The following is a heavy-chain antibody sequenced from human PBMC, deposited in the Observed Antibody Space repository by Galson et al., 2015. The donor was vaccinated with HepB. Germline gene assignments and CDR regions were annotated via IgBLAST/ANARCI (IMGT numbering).Heavy chain of an antibody. J-gene: IGHJ4*02. Sequence: SLRISCAASGFTFSSYAMHWVRQAPGKGREWVAVISYDGSNKYYANSVKGRFTISRDNSKNTLYLQMNSLSAEDTAVYYFARDPFWFRAYPDHSSSYFDYWGQGTLVTVSS. CDR3: ARDPFWFRAYPDHSSSYFDY. D-gene: IGHD3-22*01. V-gene: IGHV3-30-3*01. CDR2: ISYDGSNK. CDR1: GFTFSSYA.